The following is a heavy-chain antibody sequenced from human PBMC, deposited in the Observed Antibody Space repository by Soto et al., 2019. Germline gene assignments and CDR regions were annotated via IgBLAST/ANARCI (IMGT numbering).Heavy chain of an antibody. Sequence: TLSLTCTVSGDSSSSNNNYWSWIRQPPGEGLEWIGFISYSGTTSYSPSLKSRVAISLDTSKNQFSLSLSSVTAADTAVYYCARGRGYSYGLDPWGQGTLVTVSS. CDR1: GDSSSSNNNY. V-gene: IGHV4-30-4*01. D-gene: IGHD5-18*01. CDR2: ISYSGTT. CDR3: ARGRGYSYGLDP. J-gene: IGHJ5*02.